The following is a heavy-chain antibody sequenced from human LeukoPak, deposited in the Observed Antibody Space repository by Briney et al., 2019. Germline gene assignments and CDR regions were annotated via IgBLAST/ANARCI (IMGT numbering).Heavy chain of an antibody. D-gene: IGHD3-10*01. CDR2: ISAYNGNT. V-gene: IGHV1-18*01. CDR3: ARGPPYYYGSAFDY. Sequence: ASVKVSCKASGGTFSSYAISWVRQAPGQGLEWMGWISAYNGNTNYAQKLQGRVTMTTDTSTSTAYMELRSLRSDDTAVYCCARGPPYYYGSAFDYWGQGTLVTVSS. CDR1: GGTFSSYA. J-gene: IGHJ4*02.